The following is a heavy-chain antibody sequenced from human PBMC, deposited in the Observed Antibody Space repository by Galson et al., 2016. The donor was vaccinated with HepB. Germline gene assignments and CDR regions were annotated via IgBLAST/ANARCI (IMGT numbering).Heavy chain of an antibody. V-gene: IGHV3-23*01. CDR1: RFTFSNFG. J-gene: IGHJ4*02. CDR2: VSDTGTT. D-gene: IGHD1-26*01. Sequence: SLRLSCAASRFTFSNFGMNWFRQAPGKGLEWVSGVSDTGTTYYANYVKGRFTISRENSKTTLYLQLNSMTAEDTAVYYCVRDGFRYLSGGTAFDYWGQGTPVTVSS. CDR3: VRDGFRYLSGGTAFDY.